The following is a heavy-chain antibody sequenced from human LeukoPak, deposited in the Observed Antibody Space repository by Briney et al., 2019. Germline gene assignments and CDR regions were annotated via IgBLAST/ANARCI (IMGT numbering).Heavy chain of an antibody. CDR1: GYTFTSYG. D-gene: IGHD2-2*01. CDR3: ARDQGSDIVVVPAAYDY. CDR2: ISAYNGNT. Sequence: ASVKVSCKASGYTFTSYGISWVRQAPGQGLERMGWISAYNGNTNYAQKLQGRVTMTTDTSTSTAYMELRSLRSDDTAVYYCARDQGSDIVVVPAAYDYWGQGTLVTVSS. V-gene: IGHV1-18*01. J-gene: IGHJ4*02.